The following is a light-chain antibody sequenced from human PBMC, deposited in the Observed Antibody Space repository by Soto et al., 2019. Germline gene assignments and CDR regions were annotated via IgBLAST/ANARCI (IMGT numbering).Light chain of an antibody. Sequence: NFMLTQPHSVSESPGKTVTISCTRSSGSIASNYVQWYQQRPGSAPTTVIYEDNQRPSGVPDRFSGSIDSSSNSASLTISGLKTEDEADYYCQSYDSRYWVFGGGNKVTVL. CDR3: QSYDSRYWV. CDR1: SGSIASNY. V-gene: IGLV6-57*04. CDR2: EDN. J-gene: IGLJ3*02.